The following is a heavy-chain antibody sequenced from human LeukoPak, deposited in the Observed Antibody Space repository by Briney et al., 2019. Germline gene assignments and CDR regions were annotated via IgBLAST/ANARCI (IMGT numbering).Heavy chain of an antibody. CDR1: GFTFSSYA. Sequence: GGSLRLSCAASGFTFSSYAMSWVRQAPGKGLEWVSSVSGSGGSTYYADSVKGRFTISRDNSKSTLFLQMNSLRAEDTAVYYCARMADDAFDIWGQGTMVTVSS. CDR3: ARMADDAFDI. J-gene: IGHJ3*02. V-gene: IGHV3-23*01. CDR2: VSGSGGST. D-gene: IGHD5-24*01.